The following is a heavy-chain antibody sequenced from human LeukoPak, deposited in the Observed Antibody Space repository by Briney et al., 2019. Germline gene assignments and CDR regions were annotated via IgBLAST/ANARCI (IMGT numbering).Heavy chain of an antibody. CDR3: AKTHGGATYAFDI. J-gene: IGHJ3*02. D-gene: IGHD1-26*01. CDR2: ISGGSGST. V-gene: IGHV3-23*01. CDR1: GFTFSSYA. Sequence: GGSLRLSCAASGFTFSSYAMSWVRQAPGKGLAWVSTISGGSGSTYCADSVKGRFTISRDNSKNTLYLQMNSLRAEDTAVYYCAKTHGGATYAFDIWGQGTMVTVSS.